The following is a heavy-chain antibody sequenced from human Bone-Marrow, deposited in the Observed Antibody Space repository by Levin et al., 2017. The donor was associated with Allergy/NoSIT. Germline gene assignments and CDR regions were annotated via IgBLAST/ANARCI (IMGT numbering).Heavy chain of an antibody. CDR2: IRGDGRET. V-gene: IGHV3-74*01. D-gene: IGHD5-24*01. J-gene: IGHJ3*02. CDR3: ARVEGSKGYAFDI. CDR1: GFAFSDSW. Sequence: SCTASGFAFSDSWMHWVRQAPGQGLVWVSRIRGDGRETNYADSVTGRFTVSRDNAKNTLYLQMSGLRTEDTAVYHCARVEGSKGYAFDIWGQGTVVTVSS.